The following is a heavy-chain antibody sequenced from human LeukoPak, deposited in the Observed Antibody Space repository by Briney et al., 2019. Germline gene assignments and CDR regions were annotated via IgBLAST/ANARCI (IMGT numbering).Heavy chain of an antibody. V-gene: IGHV3-30*18. CDR1: GFTFSSYG. Sequence: GGSLRLSCTASGFTFSSYGMHWVRQAPGRGLEWVTVISYDGSNKYFADSVKGRFTISRDNSKNTLFLQMNSLRAEDTAVYYCAKDMTQFWSGPDYWGQGTLVTVSS. CDR3: AKDMTQFWSGPDY. J-gene: IGHJ4*02. CDR2: ISYDGSNK. D-gene: IGHD3-3*01.